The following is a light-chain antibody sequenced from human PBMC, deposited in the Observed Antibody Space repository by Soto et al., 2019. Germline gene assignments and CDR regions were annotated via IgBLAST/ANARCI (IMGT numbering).Light chain of an antibody. CDR2: EVN. CDR1: SSDVGGYNY. CDR3: SSYTSTSTYV. Sequence: QSLLSHPGSVSGSPGQSITISCTGTSSDVGGYNYVSWYQQHPGKAPKLMIYEVNNRPSGVSNRFSGSKSGSTASLTISGLQTEDEADYYCSSYTSTSTYVFGTGTKVTVL. V-gene: IGLV2-14*01. J-gene: IGLJ1*01.